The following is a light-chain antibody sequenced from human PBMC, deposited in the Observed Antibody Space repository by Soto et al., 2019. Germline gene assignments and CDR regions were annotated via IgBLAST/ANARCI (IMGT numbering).Light chain of an antibody. CDR2: VNSDGRH. V-gene: IGLV4-69*01. CDR1: SGHSSYA. CDR3: QTWGTGTVV. Sequence: QLVLTQSPSASASLGASVKLTCTLSSGHSSYAIAWHQQQPEKGPRYLMRVNSDGRHIKGDGIPDRFSGSSSGAERYLTIPSLQSEDEADYYCQTWGTGTVVVGGGTKVTVL. J-gene: IGLJ2*01.